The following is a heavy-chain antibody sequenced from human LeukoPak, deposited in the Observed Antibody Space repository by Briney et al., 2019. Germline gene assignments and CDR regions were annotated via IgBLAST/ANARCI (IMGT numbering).Heavy chain of an antibody. Sequence: GGSLRLSCAASGFTFSSYAMSWVRQAPGKGLEWVSAISGSGGSTYYADSVKGRFTISRDNSKNTLYLQMNSLRAEDTAVYYCAKAFRDSSGYYYYYYYMDVWGKGTTVTVSS. CDR2: ISGSGGST. D-gene: IGHD3-22*01. V-gene: IGHV3-23*01. CDR3: AKAFRDSSGYYYYYYYMDV. J-gene: IGHJ6*03. CDR1: GFTFSSYA.